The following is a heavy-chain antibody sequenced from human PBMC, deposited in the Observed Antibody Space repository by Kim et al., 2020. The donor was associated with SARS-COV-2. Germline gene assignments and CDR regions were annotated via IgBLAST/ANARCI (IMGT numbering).Heavy chain of an antibody. V-gene: IGHV3-48*02. D-gene: IGHD3-16*02. CDR3: ARDYPQTYRAPRYFDL. CDR1: GFTFSSYS. CDR2: ISSSSNI. J-gene: IGHJ2*01. Sequence: GGSLRLSCAASGFTFSSYSMNWVRQAPGKGLEWVSYISSSSNIYYADSVKGRFTISRDNAKNSLYLQMNSLRDEDTDVYYCARDYPQTYRAPRYFDLWGR.